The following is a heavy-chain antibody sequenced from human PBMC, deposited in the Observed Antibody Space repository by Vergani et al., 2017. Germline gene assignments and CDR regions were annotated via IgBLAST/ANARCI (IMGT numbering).Heavy chain of an antibody. V-gene: IGHV4-34*01. Sequence: QVQLQQWGAGLLKPSETLSLTCAVYGGSFSGYYWSWIRQPPGKGLEWTASIYYSGSTYYNPSLKSRVTISVDTSKNQFSLKLSSVTAADTAVYFCARHSTVEWLVKLGWIDPWGQGILVTVSS. CDR3: ARHSTVEWLVKLGWIDP. CDR1: GGSFSGYY. D-gene: IGHD6-19*01. J-gene: IGHJ5*02. CDR2: IYYSGST.